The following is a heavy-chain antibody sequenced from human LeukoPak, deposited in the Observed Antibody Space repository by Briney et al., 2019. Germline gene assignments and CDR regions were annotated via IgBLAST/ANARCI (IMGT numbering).Heavy chain of an antibody. CDR3: AREYFDGFARMVASGSALDY. CDR2: LSDDGSNK. Sequence: GGSLRLSCAASRFTFSTYSMNWVRQAPGKGLEWVAVLSDDGSNKYYADSVMGRFTISGDNSKDRLYLQMNSLRAEDTAVYYCAREYFDGFARMVASGSALDYWGQGTLVTVSS. D-gene: IGHD3-9*01. CDR1: RFTFSTYS. V-gene: IGHV3-30*13. J-gene: IGHJ4*02.